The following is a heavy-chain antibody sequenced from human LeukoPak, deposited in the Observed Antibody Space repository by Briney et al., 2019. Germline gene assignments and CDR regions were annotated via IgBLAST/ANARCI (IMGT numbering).Heavy chain of an antibody. V-gene: IGHV3-30*18. CDR3: AKEGGTRGSTSYYFDY. Sequence: GRSLRLSCEAPGLTFSSYGMHWVRQAPGKGLEWVADISYDGRNKFYADSVKGRFTISRDNSKNTLYLQTNSLRAEDTAVYYCAKEGGTRGSTSYYFDYWGQGTLVTVSS. CDR1: GLTFSSYG. J-gene: IGHJ4*02. D-gene: IGHD2-2*01. CDR2: ISYDGRNK.